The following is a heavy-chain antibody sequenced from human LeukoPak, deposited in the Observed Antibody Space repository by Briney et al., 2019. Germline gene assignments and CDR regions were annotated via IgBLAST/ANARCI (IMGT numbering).Heavy chain of an antibody. Sequence: GGSLRLSCAASGFTFDDYAMHWVRQALGKGLEWVSGISWNSGSIGYADSVKGRFTISRDNAKNSLYLQMNSLRAEDTALYYCAKDWGLRDDAFGIWGQGTMVTVSS. CDR2: ISWNSGSI. J-gene: IGHJ3*02. D-gene: IGHD3-16*01. CDR1: GFTFDDYA. CDR3: AKDWGLRDDAFGI. V-gene: IGHV3-9*01.